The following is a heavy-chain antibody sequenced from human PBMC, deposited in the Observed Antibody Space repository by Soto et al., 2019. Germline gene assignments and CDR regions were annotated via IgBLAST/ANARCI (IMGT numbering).Heavy chain of an antibody. CDR2: IIPIFGTA. D-gene: IGHD2-2*01. Sequence: ASVKVSCKASGWTFSSYAISWVRQAPGQGLEWMGGIIPIFGTANYAQKFQGRVTITADESTSTAYMELSSLRSEDTAVYYCARDRTPLYQMLNIGGMDVWCQGTTVTVSS. CDR1: GWTFSSYA. V-gene: IGHV1-69*13. J-gene: IGHJ6*02. CDR3: ARDRTPLYQMLNIGGMDV.